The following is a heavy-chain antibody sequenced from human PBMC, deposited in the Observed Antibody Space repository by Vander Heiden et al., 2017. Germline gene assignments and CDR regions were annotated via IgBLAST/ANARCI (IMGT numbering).Heavy chain of an antibody. Sequence: QVQLQQWGAGLLKPSETLSLTCAVYGGSFSGYYWSWIRQPPGKGLEWIGEINHSGSTNYNPSRKSRVTISVDTSKNQVSMKLSSVTAAETAVYYCASERAYCGGDCYFGYWGQGTLVTVSS. D-gene: IGHD2-21*02. V-gene: IGHV4-34*01. CDR2: INHSGST. CDR3: ASERAYCGGDCYFGY. CDR1: GGSFSGYY. J-gene: IGHJ4*02.